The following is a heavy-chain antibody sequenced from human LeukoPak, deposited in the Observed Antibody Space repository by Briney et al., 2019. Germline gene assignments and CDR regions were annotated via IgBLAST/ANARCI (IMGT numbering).Heavy chain of an antibody. V-gene: IGHV3-23*01. D-gene: IGHD6-6*01. CDR3: ANPPARYSSSLLSPLGH. J-gene: IGHJ4*02. Sequence: GGSLRLSCAASGFTFSSYAMTWVRQAPGKGLEWVSAISGSGGSTYYAVSVKGRFTISRDNSKNTLYPQINSLRAEDTAVYHCANPPARYSSSLLSPLGHWGQGTLVTVSS. CDR2: ISGSGGST. CDR1: GFTFSSYA.